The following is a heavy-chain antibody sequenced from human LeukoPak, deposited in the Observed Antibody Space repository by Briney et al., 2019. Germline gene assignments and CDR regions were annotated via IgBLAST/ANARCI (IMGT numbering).Heavy chain of an antibody. CDR3: ARENNWNSPYYFDY. J-gene: IGHJ4*02. CDR2: IKQDGSEK. Sequence: GGSLRLSCAASGFTFSSYWMSWVRQAPGKGLEWVANIKQDGSEKNYVDSVKGRFTISRDNAKHSLYLLMNSLIAEDTAVYYCARENNWNSPYYFDYWGQGTLVTVSS. D-gene: IGHD1-7*01. CDR1: GFTFSSYW. V-gene: IGHV3-7*01.